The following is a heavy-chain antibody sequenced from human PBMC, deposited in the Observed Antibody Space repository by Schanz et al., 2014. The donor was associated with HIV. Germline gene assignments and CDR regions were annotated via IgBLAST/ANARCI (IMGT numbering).Heavy chain of an antibody. V-gene: IGHV3-9*01. CDR2: ISWNSGSR. D-gene: IGHD3-9*01. Sequence: EVQLVESGGGLVQPGRSLRLSCATSGFFLDDYAMYWVRQAPGKGLEWVSGISWNSGSRGYAESVKGRFTISRDNAKNSLYLQMNSLRGEDTALYYCAKDAARIYYDILTGPFDSWGQGTLVTVSS. J-gene: IGHJ4*02. CDR3: AKDAARIYYDILTGPFDS. CDR1: GFFLDDYA.